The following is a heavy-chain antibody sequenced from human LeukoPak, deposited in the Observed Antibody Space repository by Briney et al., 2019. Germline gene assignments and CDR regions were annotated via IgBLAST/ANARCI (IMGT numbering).Heavy chain of an antibody. J-gene: IGHJ4*02. D-gene: IGHD6-19*01. Sequence: PSETLSLTCTVSGDSISGSPYYWGWIRQPPGKGLEWIGGIYYSGSTYYNPSLKSRVTISVDTSKNQFSLKLTSVTAADTAMYYCARHSGSGWYSPDYWGQGTLVIVSS. V-gene: IGHV4-39*01. CDR2: IYYSGST. CDR3: ARHSGSGWYSPDY. CDR1: GDSISGSPYY.